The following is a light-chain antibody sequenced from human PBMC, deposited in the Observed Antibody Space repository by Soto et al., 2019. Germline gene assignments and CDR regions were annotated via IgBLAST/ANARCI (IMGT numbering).Light chain of an antibody. V-gene: IGKV1-17*01. CDR2: AAS. Sequence: DIQMTQSPSSLSASVGDRVTITCRASQGIGNDLGWYQQRPGKAPNLLIYAASTLQSGVPSRFSGSGSGTEFTLTINSLQPEDFTTYYCLQHNSYPRTFGQGTKVEIK. CDR3: LQHNSYPRT. J-gene: IGKJ1*01. CDR1: QGIGND.